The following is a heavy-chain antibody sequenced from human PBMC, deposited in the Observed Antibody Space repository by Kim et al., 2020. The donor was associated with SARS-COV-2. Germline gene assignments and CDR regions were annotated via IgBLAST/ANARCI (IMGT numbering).Heavy chain of an antibody. D-gene: IGHD3-22*01. Sequence: SETLSLTCTVSGYSISSGYYWGWIRQPPGKVLEWIGSIYHSGSTYYNPSLKSRVTISVDTSKNQFSLKLSSVTAADTAVYYCARRYYYDSSGQSYFDYWGQGTLVTVSS. V-gene: IGHV4-38-2*02. J-gene: IGHJ4*02. CDR3: ARRYYYDSSGQSYFDY. CDR1: GYSISSGYY. CDR2: IYHSGST.